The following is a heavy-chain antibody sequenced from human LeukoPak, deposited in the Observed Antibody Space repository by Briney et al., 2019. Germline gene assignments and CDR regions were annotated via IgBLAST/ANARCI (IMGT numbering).Heavy chain of an antibody. J-gene: IGHJ5*02. D-gene: IGHD3-16*02. CDR2: IYYSGST. V-gene: IGHV4-39*01. CDR3: ARKNRDYVWGSYRYGYWFDP. CDR1: GGSFSSYY. Sequence: KPSETLSLTCAVYGGSFSSYYWGWIRQPPGKGLEWIGSIYYSGSTYYNPSLKSRVTISVDTSKNQFSLKLSSVTAADTAVYYCARKNRDYVWGSYRYGYWFDPWGQGTLVTVSS.